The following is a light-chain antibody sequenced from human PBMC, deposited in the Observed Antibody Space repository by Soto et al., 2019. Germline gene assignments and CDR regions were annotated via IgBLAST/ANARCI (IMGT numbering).Light chain of an antibody. J-gene: IGKJ2*01. CDR1: QNINKW. CDR2: DAS. CDR3: QQYNSYSQT. Sequence: DIQMTQSPPTLAASVGDRVTITCRASQNINKWLAWYQQKPRKAPKLLIFDASTLESGVPSRFSGSGSGSQFILTISGLQPDDFATYYFQQYNSYSQTFGQGTKLEMK. V-gene: IGKV1-5*01.